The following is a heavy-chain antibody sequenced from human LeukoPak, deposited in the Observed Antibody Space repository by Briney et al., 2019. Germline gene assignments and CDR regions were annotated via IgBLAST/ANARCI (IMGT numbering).Heavy chain of an antibody. CDR1: GFSLNKNA. D-gene: IGHD3-3*01. CDR3: AKGAYDFLEIAYFDY. J-gene: IGHJ4*02. CDR2: VIGSSGAT. Sequence: PRGSLRLSCAASGFSLNKNAMNWVRQAPGKGLEWVAVVIGSSGATDYADPVKGRFTISRDNSKNTLFLQMNSLRAEDTAIYYCAKGAYDFLEIAYFDYWGQGALVTVSS. V-gene: IGHV3-23*01.